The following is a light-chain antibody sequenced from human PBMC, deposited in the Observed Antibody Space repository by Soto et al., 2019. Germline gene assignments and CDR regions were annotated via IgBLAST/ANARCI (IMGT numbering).Light chain of an antibody. J-gene: IGKJ3*01. CDR2: LGS. CDR3: MQALQTPFT. Sequence: EIVMTQSPLSLPVTPGEPASISCRSSQSLQFSNGYNFLQWYLQKPGQSPQLLIYLGSNRASGVPDRISGSGSGTDFTLKISRVEAEDVGVYYCMQALQTPFTFGPGTKVDIK. V-gene: IGKV2-28*01. CDR1: QSLQFSNGYNF.